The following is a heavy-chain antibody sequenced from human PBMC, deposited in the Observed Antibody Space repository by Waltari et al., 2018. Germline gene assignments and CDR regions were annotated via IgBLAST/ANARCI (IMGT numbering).Heavy chain of an antibody. J-gene: IGHJ4*02. Sequence: EVQLVESGGGLVQPGGSLRLPCAASGFNFSRYWMTWVRQAPGKGLEWVAHIDEDGSEQNYVGSVKGRFTISRDNAKNSLYLQMNSLRPEDTAIYYCARKGGAGYWGQGTLVTVSS. CDR2: IDEDGSEQ. CDR3: ARKGGAGY. V-gene: IGHV3-7*01. CDR1: GFNFSRYW. D-gene: IGHD2-15*01.